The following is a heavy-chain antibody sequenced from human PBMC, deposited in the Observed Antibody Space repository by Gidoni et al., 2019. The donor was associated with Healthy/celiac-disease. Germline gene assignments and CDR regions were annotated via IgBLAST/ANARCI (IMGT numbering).Heavy chain of an antibody. Sequence: QVQLVQSGAEVQKPGASVKVSCTASGYTFTSYYMHWVRQAPGQGLEWMGIINPSGGSTSCAQKFQGRVTMTRDTSTSTVYMELSSLRSEDTAVYYCARDGSGWYCDYWGQGTLVTVSS. V-gene: IGHV1-46*01. CDR3: ARDGSGWYCDY. CDR1: GYTFTSYY. D-gene: IGHD6-19*01. J-gene: IGHJ4*02. CDR2: INPSGGST.